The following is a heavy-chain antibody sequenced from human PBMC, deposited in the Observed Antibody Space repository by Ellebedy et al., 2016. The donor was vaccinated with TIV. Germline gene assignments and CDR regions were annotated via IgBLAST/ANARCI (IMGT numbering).Heavy chain of an antibody. J-gene: IGHJ6*02. CDR1: GFTFSSYA. D-gene: IGHD6-13*01. V-gene: IGHV3-30-3*01. CDR3: ARDFTYSSSWSYYYYGMDV. CDR2: ISYDGSNK. Sequence: GGSLRLXXAASGFTFSSYAMHWVRQAPGKGLEWVAVISYDGSNKYYADSVKGRFTISRDNSKNTLYLQMNSLRAEDTAVYYCARDFTYSSSWSYYYYGMDVWGQGTTVTVSS.